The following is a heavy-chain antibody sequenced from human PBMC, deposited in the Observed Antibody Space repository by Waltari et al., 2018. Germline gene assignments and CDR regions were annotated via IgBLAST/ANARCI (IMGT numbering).Heavy chain of an antibody. J-gene: IGHJ4*02. D-gene: IGHD3-10*01. CDR1: GFTFRSHW. CDR2: INSDGSST. Sequence: EVQLVESGGGLVQTGGSLRLSCAASGFTFRSHWMNWVRQAPGKGLVWVSRINSDGSSTSYADSVKGRFTISRDNAKNTLYLQMNSLRAEDTAVYYCARDLGAAYFDYWGQGTLVTVSS. CDR3: ARDLGAAYFDY. V-gene: IGHV3-74*01.